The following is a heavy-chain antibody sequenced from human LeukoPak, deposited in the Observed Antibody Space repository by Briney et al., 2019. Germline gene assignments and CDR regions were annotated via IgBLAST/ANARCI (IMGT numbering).Heavy chain of an antibody. D-gene: IGHD5-12*01. CDR3: AREVATIHNWFDP. CDR1: GGSISSYY. Sequence: ETLSLTCTVSGGSISSYYWSWIRQPPGKGLEWIGYIYYSGSTNYNPSLKSRVTISVDTSKNQFSLKLSSVTAADTAVYYCAREVATIHNWFDPWGQGTLVTVSS. CDR2: IYYSGST. J-gene: IGHJ5*02. V-gene: IGHV4-59*12.